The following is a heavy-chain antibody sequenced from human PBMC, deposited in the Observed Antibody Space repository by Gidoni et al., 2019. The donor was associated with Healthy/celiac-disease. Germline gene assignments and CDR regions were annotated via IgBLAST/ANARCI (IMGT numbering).Heavy chain of an antibody. V-gene: IGHV3-21*01. J-gene: IGHJ3*02. CDR2: SSTGGSFT. D-gene: IGHD2-15*01. CDR1: GFTFSAYS. CDR3: ARLGYCSGGSCYSGAFDI. Sequence: EVQLVDSGGGLVKPGGSLRLSCAASGFTFSAYSMSWVRQAPGTGLEWGSHSSTGGSFTYYADSLKGRFAISRDNAKNSLYLQMDTLRAEDTAVYYCARLGYCSGGSCYSGAFDIWGQGTMVTVSS.